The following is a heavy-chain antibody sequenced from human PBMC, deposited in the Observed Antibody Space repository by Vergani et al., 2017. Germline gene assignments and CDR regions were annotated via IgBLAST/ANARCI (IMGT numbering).Heavy chain of an antibody. CDR3: ARVGTSSNRDYFDY. J-gene: IGHJ4*02. CDR1: GYTFTDYF. CDR2: INPNSGGT. V-gene: IGHV1-2*02. Sequence: QVQLVQSGAEVKKPGASVKVSCKASGYTFTDYFMHWVRQAHGQGLEWMGWINPNSGGTNYDQKFQGRVTMTRDTSISTSYMELSNLRSDDTAVYYCARVGTSSNRDYFDYWGQGTLVTVSS. D-gene: IGHD2-2*01.